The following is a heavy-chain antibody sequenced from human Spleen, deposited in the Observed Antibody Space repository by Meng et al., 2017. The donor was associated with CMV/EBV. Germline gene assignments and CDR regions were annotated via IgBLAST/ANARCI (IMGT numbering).Heavy chain of an antibody. D-gene: IGHD3-10*01. Sequence: GESLKISCAASGFTFNSYAMSWVRQAPGKGLEWVSVIYSGGSTYYADSVKGRFTISRDNAKNTLYLQMNSLRAEDTAVYYCARGGSVYLDNWGQGTLVTVSS. V-gene: IGHV3-66*01. CDR1: GFTFNSYA. CDR2: IYSGGST. J-gene: IGHJ4*02. CDR3: ARGGSVYLDN.